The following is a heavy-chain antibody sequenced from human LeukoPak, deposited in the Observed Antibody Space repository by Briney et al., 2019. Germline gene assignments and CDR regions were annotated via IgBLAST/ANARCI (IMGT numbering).Heavy chain of an antibody. V-gene: IGHV7-4-1*02. CDR1: GYSFTNYA. Sequence: AAVKVSCKASGYSFTNYAMNWVRQAPGQGLEWMGWIHPSTGNPAYAQGFTGRFVFSLDTSVSTTYLQISSLKAEDTAVYFCARAFQSLGGLSLPDYWGQGTLVTVSS. J-gene: IGHJ4*02. CDR3: ARAFQSLGGLSLPDY. D-gene: IGHD3-16*02. CDR2: IHPSTGNP.